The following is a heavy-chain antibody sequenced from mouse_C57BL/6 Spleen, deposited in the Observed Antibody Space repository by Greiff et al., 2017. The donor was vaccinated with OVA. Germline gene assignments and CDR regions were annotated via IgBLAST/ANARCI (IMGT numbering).Heavy chain of an antibody. CDR2: INPSSGYT. CDR3: ARGPYGNYAMDY. J-gene: IGHJ4*01. V-gene: IGHV1-4*01. CDR1: GYTFTSYT. D-gene: IGHD2-1*01. Sequence: QVQLQQSGAELARPGASVKMSCKASGYTFTSYTMHWVKQRPGQGLEWIGYINPSSGYTKYNQKFKDKATLTADKSSSTAYMQLSSLTSEDSAVYYCARGPYGNYAMDYWGQGTSVTVFS.